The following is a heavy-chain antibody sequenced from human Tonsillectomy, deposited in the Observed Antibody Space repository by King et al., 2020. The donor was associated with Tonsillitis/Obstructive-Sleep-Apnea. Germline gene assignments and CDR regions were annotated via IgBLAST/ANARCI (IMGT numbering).Heavy chain of an antibody. Sequence: VQLVESGGGLVQPGGSLRLSCAASGFTFSSYEMNWVRQAPGKGLEWVSYISSSGSTIYYADSVKGRFTISRDNAKNSLYLQMNSLRAEDTAVYYCARDSIAVARGDFQHWGQGTLVTVSS. CDR2: ISSSGSTI. D-gene: IGHD6-19*01. CDR1: GFTFSSYE. CDR3: ARDSIAVARGDFQH. J-gene: IGHJ1*01. V-gene: IGHV3-48*03.